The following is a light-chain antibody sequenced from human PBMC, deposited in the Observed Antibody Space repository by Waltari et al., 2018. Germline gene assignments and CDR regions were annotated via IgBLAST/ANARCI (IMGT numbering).Light chain of an antibody. V-gene: IGLV1-51*01. CDR3: GTWNIGLSLWV. J-gene: IGLJ3*02. CDR2: HNN. CDR1: FTHLGTGQ. Sequence: QSVLTQPPSVSAAPGQKVTTSCHGSFTHLGTGQLSSYQQVPGPAPQPLHNHNNKRPSGPPDRFSASNSGTSATLGITGVQTGDEADYYCGTWNIGLSLWVFGGGTRLTVL.